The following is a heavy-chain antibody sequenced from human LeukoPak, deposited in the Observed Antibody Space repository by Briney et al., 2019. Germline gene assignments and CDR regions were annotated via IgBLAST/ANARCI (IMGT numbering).Heavy chain of an antibody. D-gene: IGHD5-18*01. V-gene: IGHV4-34*01. CDR3: ARGRVQSSYSYVPGMDV. J-gene: IGHJ6*02. CDR2: INHSGST. Sequence: PSETLSLTCAVYGGSFSGYYWSWIRQPPGKGLEWIGEINHSGSTNYNPSLKSRVTISVDTSKNQFSLKLSSVTAADTAVYYCARGRVQSSYSYVPGMDVWGQGTTVTVSS. CDR1: GGSFSGYY.